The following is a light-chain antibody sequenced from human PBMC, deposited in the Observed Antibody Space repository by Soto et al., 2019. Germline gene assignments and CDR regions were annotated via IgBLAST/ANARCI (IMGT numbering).Light chain of an antibody. Sequence: QSVLTQPASGSGSPGQSITLSCTGTSSDVGSYNLVSWYQQHPGKAPKLMIYEGSKRPSGVSNRFSGSKSGNTASLTISGLQAEYEADYYCCSYAVGGTFVFGGGTKLTVL. CDR3: CSYAVGGTFV. CDR2: EGS. CDR1: SSDVGSYNL. J-gene: IGLJ2*01. V-gene: IGLV2-23*03.